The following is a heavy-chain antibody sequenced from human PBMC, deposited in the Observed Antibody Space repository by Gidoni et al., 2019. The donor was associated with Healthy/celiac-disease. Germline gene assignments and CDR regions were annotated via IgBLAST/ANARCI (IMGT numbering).Heavy chain of an antibody. D-gene: IGHD5-12*01. CDR1: GGSFSCYY. Sequence: QVQLQQWGAGLLKPSESLSLTCAVYGGSFSCYYWGWIRQPPGKGMEWIGEINHSGSTNYNPSLKSLVTISVDTSKNQFSLKLSSVTAADTAVYYCARGETEMATEMRHGGHDPWGQGTLVTVSS. J-gene: IGHJ5*02. V-gene: IGHV4-34*01. CDR2: INHSGST. CDR3: ARGETEMATEMRHGGHDP.